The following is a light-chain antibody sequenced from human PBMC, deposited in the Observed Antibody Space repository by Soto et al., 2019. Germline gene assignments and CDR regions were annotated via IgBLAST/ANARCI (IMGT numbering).Light chain of an antibody. V-gene: IGKV3-11*01. J-gene: IGKJ3*01. CDR3: QQRSTWPPFS. CDR2: DAS. CDR1: QSIGSY. Sequence: EIVLPQSPATLSLSLGERATLSCMASQSIGSYLAWYQHKLGQPPRLLIYDASNRATGIPVRFSGSGSGTDFTLTISSLEPEDFAVYYCQQRSTWPPFSFGPGTKVDIK.